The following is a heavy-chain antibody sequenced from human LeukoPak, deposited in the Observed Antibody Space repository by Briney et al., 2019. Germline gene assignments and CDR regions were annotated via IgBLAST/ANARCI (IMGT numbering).Heavy chain of an antibody. V-gene: IGHV3-30*02. D-gene: IGHD1-1*01. CDR3: AKDRRQLEVYYYMDV. J-gene: IGHJ6*03. Sequence: PGGSLRLSCAASGFTFSSYGMHWVRQAPGKGLEWVAFIRYDGSNKYYADSVKGRFTISRDNSKNTLYLQMNSLRAEDTAVYYCAKDRRQLEVYYYMDVWGRGTTVTISS. CDR2: IRYDGSNK. CDR1: GFTFSSYG.